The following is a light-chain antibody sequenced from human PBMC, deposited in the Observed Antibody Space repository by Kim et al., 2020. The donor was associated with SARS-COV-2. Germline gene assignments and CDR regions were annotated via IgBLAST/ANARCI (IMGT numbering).Light chain of an antibody. J-gene: IGLJ3*02. V-gene: IGLV2-14*03. Sequence: QSALTQPASVSGSPGQSISISCTGTSSNIGSYNYVSWHQQHPGKAAKLMIYDVNKRPSGISSRFSGTKSGSTASLTISGLQAEDEADYYCSSFTTRSTLVFGGGTNVTVL. CDR1: SSNIGSYNY. CDR2: DVN. CDR3: SSFTTRSTLV.